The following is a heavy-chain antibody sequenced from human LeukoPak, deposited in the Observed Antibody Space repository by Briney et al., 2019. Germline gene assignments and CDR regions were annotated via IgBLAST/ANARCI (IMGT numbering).Heavy chain of an antibody. Sequence: GLEWVSAIGTAGDTYYPGSVKGRFTISRENAKNSLYLQMNSLRAGDTAVYYCARLRGNSDYWGQGTLVTVSS. V-gene: IGHV3-13*01. CDR3: ARLRGNSDY. CDR2: IGTAGDT. D-gene: IGHD4-23*01. J-gene: IGHJ4*02.